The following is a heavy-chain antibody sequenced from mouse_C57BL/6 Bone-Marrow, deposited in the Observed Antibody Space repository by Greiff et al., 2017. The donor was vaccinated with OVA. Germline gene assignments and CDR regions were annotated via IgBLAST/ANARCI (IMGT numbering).Heavy chain of an antibody. CDR1: GYTFTSYG. D-gene: IGHD2-5*01. CDR2: IYPRSGNT. Sequence: QVQLKQSGAELARPGASVKLSCKASGYTFTSYGISWVKQRTGQGLEWIGEIYPRSGNTYYNEKFKGKATLTADKSSSTAYMELRSLTSEDSAVYFCARGPYYSNYVSWFAYWGQGTLVTVSA. V-gene: IGHV1-81*01. CDR3: ARGPYYSNYVSWFAY. J-gene: IGHJ3*01.